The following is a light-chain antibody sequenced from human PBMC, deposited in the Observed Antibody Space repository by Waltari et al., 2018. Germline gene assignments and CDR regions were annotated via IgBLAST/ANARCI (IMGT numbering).Light chain of an antibody. J-gene: IGLJ1*01. CDR2: NNN. V-gene: IGLV1-44*01. CDR1: YSNIGSNT. CDR3: AAWDDSLSGSYV. Sequence: QSVLPQPPSASGTPGQRVTISCSGSYSNIGSNTFTWYQQLPGTAPTLLIYNNNLRPSGVPDRFSGSKSGTSASLAITGLQAEDEADYYCAAWDDSLSGSYVFGTGTKVTVL.